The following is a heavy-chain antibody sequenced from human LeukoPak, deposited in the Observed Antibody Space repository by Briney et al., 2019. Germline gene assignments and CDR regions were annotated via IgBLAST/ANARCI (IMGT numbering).Heavy chain of an antibody. CDR1: GLTFSSYA. CDR3: ARQETRGYFDY. D-gene: IGHD3-10*01. Sequence: GGSLRLSCAASGLTFSSYAMRWVRQAPGKGLEWVAVISYDGSNKYYADSVKGRFTISRDNSKNTLYLQMNSLRAEDTAVYYCARQETRGYFDYWGQGTLVTVSS. J-gene: IGHJ4*02. CDR2: ISYDGSNK. V-gene: IGHV3-30-3*01.